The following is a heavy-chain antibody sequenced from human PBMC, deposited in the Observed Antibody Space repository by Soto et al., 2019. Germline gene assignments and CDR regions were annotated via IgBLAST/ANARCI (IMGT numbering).Heavy chain of an antibody. D-gene: IGHD6-19*01. Sequence: PGGSLRLSCAASGFTFSSYAMSWVRQAPGKGLEWVSAISGSGGNTYYADSVKGRFTISRDNSKNTLYLQMNSLRAEDTAVYYCAKGDNGYTSGLFDYWGQGTLVTVSS. CDR1: GFTFSSYA. V-gene: IGHV3-23*01. CDR2: ISGSGGNT. J-gene: IGHJ4*02. CDR3: AKGDNGYTSGLFDY.